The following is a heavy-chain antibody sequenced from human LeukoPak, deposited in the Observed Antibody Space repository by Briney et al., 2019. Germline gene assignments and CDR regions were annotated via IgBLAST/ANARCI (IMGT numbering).Heavy chain of an antibody. D-gene: IGHD1-26*01. CDR1: GYTFTGYY. Sequence: ASVKVSCKASGYTFTGYYMHWVRQAPGQGLEWMGWINPNSGGTNYAQKFQGWVTMTRDTSISTAYTELSRLRSDDTAVYYCARDRVEGATNRFDYWGQGTLVTVSS. J-gene: IGHJ4*02. CDR3: ARDRVEGATNRFDY. CDR2: INPNSGGT. V-gene: IGHV1-2*04.